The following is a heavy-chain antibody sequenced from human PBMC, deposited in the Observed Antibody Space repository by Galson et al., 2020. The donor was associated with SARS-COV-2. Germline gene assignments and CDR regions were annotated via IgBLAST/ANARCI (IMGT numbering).Heavy chain of an antibody. CDR2: VYHSGNT. CDR3: ARLTVGAPHWFDS. CDR1: GFSISTNYY. Sequence: SETLSLTCAVSGFSISTNYYWGWIRQPPGKGLEWIGSVYHSGNTYYNPSLNRRVTISVDTSKNQFSLKVTFVTAADTAVYYCARLTVGAPHWFDSWGQGALVTVSS. J-gene: IGHJ5*01. D-gene: IGHD1-26*01. V-gene: IGHV4-38-2*01.